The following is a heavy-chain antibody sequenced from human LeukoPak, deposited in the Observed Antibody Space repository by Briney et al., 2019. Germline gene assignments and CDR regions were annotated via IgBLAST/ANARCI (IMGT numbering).Heavy chain of an antibody. CDR2: IYYSGST. Sequence: SETLSLTCTVSGGSISSSSYYWGCIRQPPGKGLEWIGTIYYSGSTYYNPSLKSRVTISVDTSKNQFSLKLSSVTAADTAVYYCARGDSSGYYLPNDAFDIWGQGTMVTVSS. CDR1: GGSISSSSYY. J-gene: IGHJ3*02. D-gene: IGHD3-22*01. V-gene: IGHV4-39*07. CDR3: ARGDSSGYYLPNDAFDI.